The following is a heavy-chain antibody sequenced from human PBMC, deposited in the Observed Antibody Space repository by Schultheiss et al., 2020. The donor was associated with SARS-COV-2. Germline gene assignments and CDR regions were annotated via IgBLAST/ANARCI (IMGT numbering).Heavy chain of an antibody. Sequence: GGSLRLSCAASGFTFSSYWMHWVRQPPGKGLEWVGRIKSKPDGGTTDYAAPMKGRFTISRDESKNTLYLQMNSLKIEDTAVYYCTTDWDIVATINYWGQGTLVTVSS. CDR2: IKSKPDGGTT. CDR1: GFTFSSYW. V-gene: IGHV3-15*01. J-gene: IGHJ4*02. CDR3: TTDWDIVATINY. D-gene: IGHD5-12*01.